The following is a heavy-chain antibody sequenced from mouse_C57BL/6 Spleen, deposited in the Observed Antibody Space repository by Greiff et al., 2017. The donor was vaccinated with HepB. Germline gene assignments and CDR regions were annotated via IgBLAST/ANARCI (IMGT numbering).Heavy chain of an antibody. CDR2: IDPTSGGT. D-gene: IGHD2-13*01. CDR1: GYTFTSYW. J-gene: IGHJ1*03. V-gene: IGHV1-72*01. CDR3: ARDYRSHWSCDV. Sequence: QVQLQQPGAELVKPGASVKLSCKASGYTFTSYWMHWVKQRPGRGLEWIGRIDPTSGGTKYNEKFKSKATLTVDKASSTAYMQLSSLTSEDSAVYYCARDYRSHWSCDVWGKGTTVTVSS.